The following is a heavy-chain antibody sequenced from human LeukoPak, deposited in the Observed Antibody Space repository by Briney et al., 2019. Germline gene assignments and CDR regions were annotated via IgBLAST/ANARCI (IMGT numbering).Heavy chain of an antibody. V-gene: IGHV3-30*18. J-gene: IGHJ6*02. CDR2: ISYDGSNK. CDR3: AKGGYDSSSWYGYYYYYGMDV. Sequence: GGSLRLSCAASGFTFSSYRMNWVRQAPGKGLEWVAVISYDGSNKYYADSVKGRFTISRDNSKNTLYLQMNSLRAEDTAVYYCAKGGYDSSSWYGYYYYYGMDVWGQGTTVTVSS. CDR1: GFTFSSYR. D-gene: IGHD6-13*01.